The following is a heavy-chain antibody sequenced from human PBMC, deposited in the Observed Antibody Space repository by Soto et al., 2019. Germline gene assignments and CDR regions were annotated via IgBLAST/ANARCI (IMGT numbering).Heavy chain of an antibody. CDR3: ARGYISSSYNWFDP. V-gene: IGHV4-34*01. CDR2: INHSGST. CDR1: GGSFSGYY. J-gene: IGHJ5*02. D-gene: IGHD6-13*01. Sequence: PSETLSLTCAVYGGSFSGYYWSWIRQPPGKGLEWIGEINHSGSTNYNPSLKSRVTISVDTSKNQFSLKLSSVTAADTAVYYCARGYISSSYNWFDPWGQGTLVTVS.